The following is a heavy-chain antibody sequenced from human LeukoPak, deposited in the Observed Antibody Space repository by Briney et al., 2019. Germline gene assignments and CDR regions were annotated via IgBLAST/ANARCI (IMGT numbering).Heavy chain of an antibody. Sequence: SETLSLTCTVSGVSISSYYWSWIRQPPGKGLEWIGYIYYSGSTNYNPSLKSRVTISVDTSKNQFSLKLSSVTAADTAVYYCARGPLMVYAMLFHWFDPWGQGTLVTVSS. CDR3: ARGPLMVYAMLFHWFDP. D-gene: IGHD2-8*01. J-gene: IGHJ5*02. CDR2: IYYSGST. CDR1: GVSISSYY. V-gene: IGHV4-59*12.